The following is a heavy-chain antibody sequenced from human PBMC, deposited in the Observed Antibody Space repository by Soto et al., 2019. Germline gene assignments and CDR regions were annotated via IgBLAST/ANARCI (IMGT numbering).Heavy chain of an antibody. V-gene: IGHV3-30*18. Sequence: GGSLILSWAASGFIVSNYCMHWVRQAPGKGLEWVTIISYDGSVKYYADSVKGRFTISRDNSKNTLYLQMNSLRAEDTAVYYCAKDGTGGPPYYFDYWGQGTLVTVSS. J-gene: IGHJ4*02. CDR3: AKDGTGGPPYYFDY. D-gene: IGHD2-8*02. CDR2: ISYDGSVK. CDR1: GFIVSNYC.